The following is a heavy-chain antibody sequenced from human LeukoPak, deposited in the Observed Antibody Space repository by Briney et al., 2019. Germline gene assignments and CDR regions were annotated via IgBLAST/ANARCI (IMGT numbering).Heavy chain of an antibody. Sequence: PGESLKISCKGSGYSFTSYWIGWVRQMPGKGLEWMGIIYPGDSDTRYSPSFQGQVTISADKSISTAYLQWSSLKASDTAMYYCARRLGYCSSTSCSSTSNWFDPWGQGTLVTVSS. CDR2: IYPGDSDT. CDR1: GYSFTSYW. CDR3: ARRLGYCSSTSCSSTSNWFDP. J-gene: IGHJ5*02. V-gene: IGHV5-51*01. D-gene: IGHD2-2*01.